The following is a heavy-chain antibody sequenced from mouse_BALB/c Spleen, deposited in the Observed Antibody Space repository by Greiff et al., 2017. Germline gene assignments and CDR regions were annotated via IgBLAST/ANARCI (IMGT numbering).Heavy chain of an antibody. D-gene: IGHD1-1*01. CDR3: AREDYYGTLFAY. CDR1: GFNIKDTY. Sequence: EVQRVESGAELVKPGASVKLSCTASGFNIKDTYMHWVKQRPEQGLAWIGRIDPANGNTKYDPKFQGKATITADTSSNTAYLQLSSLTSEDTAVYYCAREDYYGTLFAYWGQGTLVTVSA. J-gene: IGHJ3*01. V-gene: IGHV14-3*02. CDR2: IDPANGNT.